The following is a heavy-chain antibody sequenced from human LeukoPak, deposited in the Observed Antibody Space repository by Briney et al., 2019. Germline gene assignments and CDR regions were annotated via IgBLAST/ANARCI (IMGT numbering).Heavy chain of an antibody. D-gene: IGHD3-22*01. CDR3: TRSGYRHPYHFES. Sequence: GGSLRLSCAVSGFSVRTNFMSWVRQAPGKGLEWVSVIYTGGGTDHADSVKGRFTISRDNSKNTLSLQMNSLRADDMAIYYCTRSGYRHPYHFESWGQGTLVIVSS. V-gene: IGHV3-53*01. CDR1: GFSVRTNF. J-gene: IGHJ4*02. CDR2: IYTGGGT.